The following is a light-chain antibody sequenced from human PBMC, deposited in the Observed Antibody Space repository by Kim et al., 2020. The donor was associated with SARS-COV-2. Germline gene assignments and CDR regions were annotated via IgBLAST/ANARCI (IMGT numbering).Light chain of an antibody. J-gene: IGLJ2*01. CDR2: EHD. CDR1: SGNSAGNH. Sequence: KTVSMSCTRSSGNSAGNHVQWYQQRPGSAPSTVIYEHDQRTSGVPDLFSGSIDSSSNSASLSISGLKTEDEADYYCQSYDVSSHVVFGGGTQLTVL. V-gene: IGLV6-57*03. CDR3: QSYDVSSHVV.